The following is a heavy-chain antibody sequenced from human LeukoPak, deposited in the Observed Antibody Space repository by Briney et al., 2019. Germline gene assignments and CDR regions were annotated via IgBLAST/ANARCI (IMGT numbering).Heavy chain of an antibody. J-gene: IGHJ4*02. CDR3: ARGSSSWYPYYFDC. D-gene: IGHD6-13*01. CDR2: ISSSGSTI. Sequence: GGSLRLSCAASGFTFSDYYMSWIRQAPGKGLEWVSYISSSGSTIYYADSVKGRFTISRDNAKNSLYLQMNSLRAGDTAVYYCARGSSSWYPYYFDCWGQGTLVTVSS. V-gene: IGHV3-11*01. CDR1: GFTFSDYY.